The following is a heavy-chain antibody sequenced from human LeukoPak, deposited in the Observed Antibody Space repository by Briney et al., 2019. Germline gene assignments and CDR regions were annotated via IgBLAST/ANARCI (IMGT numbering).Heavy chain of an antibody. CDR2: TSSSSSTI. Sequence: GGSLRLSCAASGFTFSGYDMSWVRPAPGKGLEWVSYTSSSSSTIYYADSVKSRFTISRDNAKNSLYLQMNSLRAEDTAVYYCARLRYYGMDVWGQATTVTVSS. V-gene: IGHV3-48*04. CDR3: ARLRYYGMDV. CDR1: GFTFSGYD. J-gene: IGHJ6*02.